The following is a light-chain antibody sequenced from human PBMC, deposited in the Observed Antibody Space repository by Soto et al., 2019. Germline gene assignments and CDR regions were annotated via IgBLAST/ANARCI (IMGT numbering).Light chain of an antibody. V-gene: IGKV4-1*01. Sequence: DIVMTQSPDSLAVSLGEKATINCKSSQSVLHSSNNKNYLAWYQQRPGQPPKLVTNWASTRESGVPDRFSGSGSGTHFSLTISSLQAEDVAVYYCQQFYSPPYTCGQGTTLEIK. CDR3: QQFYSPPYT. CDR1: QSVLHSSNNKNY. CDR2: WAS. J-gene: IGKJ2*01.